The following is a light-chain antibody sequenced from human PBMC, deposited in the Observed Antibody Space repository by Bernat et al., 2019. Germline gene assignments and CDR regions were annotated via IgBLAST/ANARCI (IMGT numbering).Light chain of an antibody. CDR1: QSVGYS. V-gene: IGKV3-11*02. CDR3: QQGRERPLT. J-gene: IGKJ4*01. CDR2: DAS. Sequence: EILLTQSPGTLSLSPGERATLSCRASQSVGYSLGWYQQKFGQAPRLLIYDASRRATGTPARFSGSGSGRDFTLTISSLEPEDFAIYYCQQGRERPLTFGGGTTV.